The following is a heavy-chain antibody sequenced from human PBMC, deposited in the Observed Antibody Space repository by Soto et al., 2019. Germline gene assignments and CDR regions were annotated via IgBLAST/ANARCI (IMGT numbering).Heavy chain of an antibody. J-gene: IGHJ4*02. CDR1: GFTFSSYS. D-gene: IGHD6-13*01. Sequence: EVQLVESGGGLVKPGGSLRPSCAASGFTFSSYSMNWVRQAPGKGLEWVSSMTSSSSHTYYADSVKGRFTISRDNAKNSLFLQMNSLRAEDTAVYYCGRVASSSSWTPDYLGQGTLVTVSS. CDR3: GRVASSSSWTPDY. CDR2: MTSSSSHT. V-gene: IGHV3-21*01.